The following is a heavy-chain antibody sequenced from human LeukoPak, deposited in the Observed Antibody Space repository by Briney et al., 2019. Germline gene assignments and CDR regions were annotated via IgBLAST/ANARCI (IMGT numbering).Heavy chain of an antibody. J-gene: IGHJ2*01. CDR2: IYYSGST. CDR1: GGSISSSNYY. V-gene: IGHV4-39*07. Sequence: SETLSLTCTVSGGSISSSNYYWGWIRQPPGKGLEWIGSIYYSGSTYYNPSLKSRVTISVDTSKNQFSLKLSSVTAADTAVYYCARGQRYGNWYFDLWGRGTLVTVSS. D-gene: IGHD1-14*01. CDR3: ARGQRYGNWYFDL.